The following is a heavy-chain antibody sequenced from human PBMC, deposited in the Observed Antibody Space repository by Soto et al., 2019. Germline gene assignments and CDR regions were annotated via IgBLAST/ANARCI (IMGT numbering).Heavy chain of an antibody. J-gene: IGHJ6*02. Sequence: GGSLRLSCAVSGFTFSTYGMHWVRQAPGKGLEWVAVISYDGNYIYYADSVKGRFTISRDNSKYTLYLQMNSLRGEDTAVYYCARGSKAGDGYNSVDYYYYGMDVWGQGTTVTVPS. V-gene: IGHV3-30*03. D-gene: IGHD5-12*01. CDR2: ISYDGNYI. CDR3: ARGSKAGDGYNSVDYYYYGMDV. CDR1: GFTFSTYG.